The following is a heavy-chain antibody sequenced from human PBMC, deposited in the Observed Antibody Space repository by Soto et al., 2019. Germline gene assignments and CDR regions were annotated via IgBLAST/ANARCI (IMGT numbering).Heavy chain of an antibody. CDR1: GFTFSNAW. J-gene: IGHJ5*02. CDR3: TTSKWELLLWFDP. V-gene: IGHV3-15*07. D-gene: IGHD1-26*01. Sequence: GGSLRLSCAASGFTFSNAWMNWVRQAPGKGLEWVGRIKSKTDGGTTDYAAPVKGRFTISRDDSKNTLYLQMNSLKTEDTAVYYCTTSKWELLLWFDPWGQGTLVTVSS. CDR2: IKSKTDGGTT.